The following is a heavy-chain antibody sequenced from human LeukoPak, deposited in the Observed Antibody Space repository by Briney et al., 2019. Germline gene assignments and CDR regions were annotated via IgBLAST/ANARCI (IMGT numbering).Heavy chain of an antibody. CDR1: GYTFTSYA. V-gene: IGHV1-2*06. D-gene: IGHD4-17*01. J-gene: IGHJ4*02. CDR3: ARSSDYGDYTDY. CDR2: INPNSGGT. Sequence: ASVKVSCKASGYTFTSYAMNWVRQAPGQGLEWMGRINPNSGGTNYAQKFQGRVTMTRDTSISTAYMELSRLRSDDTAVYYCARSSDYGDYTDYWGQGTLVTVSS.